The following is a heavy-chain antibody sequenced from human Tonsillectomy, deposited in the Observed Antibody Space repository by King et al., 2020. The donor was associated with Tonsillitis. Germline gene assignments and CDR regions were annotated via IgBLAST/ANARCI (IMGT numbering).Heavy chain of an antibody. CDR3: ARGLGGITMVRGVINRDY. Sequence: VQLVESGAEVKKPGASVKVSCTASGYTFTTYDINWVRQATGQGLEWMGWMNPNSGNTGYAQKFQGRVTMTRNTSISTAYMELSSLRSEDTAVYYCARGLGGITMVRGVINRDYWGQGTLVTVSS. CDR1: GYTFTTYD. V-gene: IGHV1-8*02. CDR2: MNPNSGNT. D-gene: IGHD3-10*01. J-gene: IGHJ4*02.